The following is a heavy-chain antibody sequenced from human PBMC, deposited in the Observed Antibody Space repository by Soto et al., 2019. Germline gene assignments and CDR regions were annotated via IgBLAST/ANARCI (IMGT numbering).Heavy chain of an antibody. CDR2: INPNGGNT. Sequence: QVQLVQSGAEGKKPGASVKVSCQASGYTFASHYIHWVRQAPGQGLEWMGVINPNGGNTRYAQRFQDRLTLTTDTPTNTVYLDLSSLSSDDTAVYYCGRDTSGLDYWGQGTLVTVSS. J-gene: IGHJ4*02. V-gene: IGHV1-46*01. CDR3: GRDTSGLDY. CDR1: GYTFASHY.